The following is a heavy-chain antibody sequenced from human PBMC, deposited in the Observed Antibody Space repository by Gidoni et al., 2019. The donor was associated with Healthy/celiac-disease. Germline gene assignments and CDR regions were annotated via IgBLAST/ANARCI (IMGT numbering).Heavy chain of an antibody. CDR2: IYYSGST. Sequence: QLQLQESGPGLVKPSETLSLTCTVSGGSISSSSYYWGWIRQPPGKGLEWIGSIYYSGSTYYNPSLKSRVTISVDTSKNQFSLKLSSVTAADTAVYYCARRDYYDSSGYYYGPYYFDYWGQGTLVTVSS. CDR1: GGSISSSSYY. J-gene: IGHJ4*02. D-gene: IGHD3-22*01. V-gene: IGHV4-39*01. CDR3: ARRDYYDSSGYYYGPYYFDY.